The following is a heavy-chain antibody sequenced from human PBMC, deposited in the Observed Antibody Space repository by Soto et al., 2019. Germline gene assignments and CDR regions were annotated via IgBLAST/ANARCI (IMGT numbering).Heavy chain of an antibody. D-gene: IGHD6-13*01. J-gene: IGHJ5*02. CDR3: ARGATHGSSWYFWFDP. Sequence: QVQLVQSGAEVRMPGSSVKVSCKASGGTFSTYPINWVRQAPGQGLEWMGGIIPLFGKTNYAQKFKGRVTITADESTSTAYMELSSLRAEDAAVYYCARGATHGSSWYFWFDPWGQGTLVTVSS. CDR1: GGTFSTYP. V-gene: IGHV1-69*01. CDR2: IIPLFGKT.